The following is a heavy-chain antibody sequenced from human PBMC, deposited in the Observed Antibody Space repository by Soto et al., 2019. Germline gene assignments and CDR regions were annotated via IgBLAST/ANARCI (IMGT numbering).Heavy chain of an antibody. J-gene: IGHJ6*02. CDR2: INSDGSST. V-gene: IGHV3-74*01. CDR3: AREDDDPYYYYGMDV. CDR1: GFTFSSYW. D-gene: IGHD3-3*01. Sequence: GGSLRLSCAASGFTFSSYWMHWVRQAPGKGLVWVSRINSDGSSTSYADSVKGRFTISRDNAKNTLYLQMNSLRAEDTAVYYCAREDDDPYYYYGMDVWGQGTTVTVSS.